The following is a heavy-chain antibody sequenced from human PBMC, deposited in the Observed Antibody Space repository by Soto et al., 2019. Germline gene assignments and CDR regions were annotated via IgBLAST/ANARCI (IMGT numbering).Heavy chain of an antibody. V-gene: IGHV1-18*01. Sequence: ASVKVSCKASGYTFTSYGISWVRQAPGQGLEWMGWISAYNGNTNYAQKLQGRVTMTTDTSTSTAYMELRSLRSDDTAVYYCAREIAAAQVNPDLEIWAQGSMVIVSS. D-gene: IGHD6-13*01. J-gene: IGHJ3*02. CDR1: GYTFTSYG. CDR2: ISAYNGNT. CDR3: AREIAAAQVNPDLEI.